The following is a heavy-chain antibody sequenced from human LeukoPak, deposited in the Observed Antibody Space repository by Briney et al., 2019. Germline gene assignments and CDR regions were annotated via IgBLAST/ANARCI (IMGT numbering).Heavy chain of an antibody. CDR3: AKGSKAGKKETYYYDSSGYYLMDY. Sequence: GRSLRLSCAASGFTFSSYAMHWVRQAPGKGLEWVAVISYDGSNKYYADSVKGRFTISRDNSKNTLYLQMNSLRAEDTAVYYCAKGSKAGKKETYYYDSSGYYLMDYWGQGTLVTVSS. V-gene: IGHV3-30-3*01. CDR2: ISYDGSNK. J-gene: IGHJ4*02. CDR1: GFTFSSYA. D-gene: IGHD3-22*01.